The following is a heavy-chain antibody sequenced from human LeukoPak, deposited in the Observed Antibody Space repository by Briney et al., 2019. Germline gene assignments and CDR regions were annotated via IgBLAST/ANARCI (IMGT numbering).Heavy chain of an antibody. Sequence: ASVKVSCKASGYTFTSYDLNWVRQATGQGLEWIGWVNPNSGNTGYAQKFQGRVTLTKSTSISTAYMELRSLTSEDTAVYYCARDYGGNSGWFDPWGQGTLVTVSS. CDR2: VNPNSGNT. CDR1: GYTFTSYD. V-gene: IGHV1-8*01. CDR3: ARDYGGNSGWFDP. D-gene: IGHD4-23*01. J-gene: IGHJ5*02.